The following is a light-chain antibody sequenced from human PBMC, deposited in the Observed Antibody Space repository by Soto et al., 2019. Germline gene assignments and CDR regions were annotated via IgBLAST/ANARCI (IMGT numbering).Light chain of an antibody. CDR2: GPS. Sequence: LDTRSLSVGERATLSFRASQSGSDLAWYQRKPGQAPRLLIYGPSNRATGIPDRVSGRGSGIDFTLTISGLEPEDFAVYYCQQYGSSPWAFGPGTKVDI. CDR3: QQYGSSPWA. V-gene: IGKV3-20*01. J-gene: IGKJ1*01. CDR1: QSGSD.